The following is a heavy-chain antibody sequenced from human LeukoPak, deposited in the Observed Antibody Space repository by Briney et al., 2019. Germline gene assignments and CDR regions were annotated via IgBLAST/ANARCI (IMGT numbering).Heavy chain of an antibody. V-gene: IGHV3-30*18. Sequence: GGSLRLSCAASGFTFSSYGMHWVRQAPGKGLECVALISYDGSNKYFADSVKGRFTISRDNSKNTLYPQMHSLRAEDTAVYYCAKDNVAAAGRYFDYWGQGTLVTVSS. CDR1: GFTFSSYG. CDR2: ISYDGSNK. J-gene: IGHJ4*02. D-gene: IGHD6-13*01. CDR3: AKDNVAAAGRYFDY.